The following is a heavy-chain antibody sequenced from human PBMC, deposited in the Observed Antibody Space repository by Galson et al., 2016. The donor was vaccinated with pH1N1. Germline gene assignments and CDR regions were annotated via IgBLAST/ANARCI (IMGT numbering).Heavy chain of an antibody. J-gene: IGHJ3*01. V-gene: IGHV4-38-2*02. CDR1: GESVNTGNY. Sequence: LSLTCSVSGESVNTGNYWGWIRQTPGRGPEWIGNVHHSGNAYYNPSLKSRVTMSVDTSTNQVSLNLNSVTAADTGVDYCVRDLVIMDFCAFDLWGPGTGVIVSS. D-gene: IGHD3-22*01. CDR3: VRDLVIMDFCAFDL. CDR2: VHHSGNA.